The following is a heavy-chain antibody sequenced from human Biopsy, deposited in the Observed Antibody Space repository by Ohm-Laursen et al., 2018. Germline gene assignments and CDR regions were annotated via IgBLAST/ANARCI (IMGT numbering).Heavy chain of an antibody. D-gene: IGHD2-21*01. J-gene: IGHJ5*02. Sequence: SETLSLTCPVSGYSISSDFYWGWIRQTPGKGLEWIGSISHSGSAYYNPSLKSRVTLSIDTSKNQFFLKVNSVTAADTAVYYCERGVGVAWGQGTLVTVSS. CDR2: ISHSGSA. CDR3: ERGVGVA. CDR1: GYSISSDFY. V-gene: IGHV4-38-2*01.